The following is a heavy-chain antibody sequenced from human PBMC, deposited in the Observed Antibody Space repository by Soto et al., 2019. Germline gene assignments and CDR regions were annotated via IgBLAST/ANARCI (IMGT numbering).Heavy chain of an antibody. J-gene: IGHJ1*01. CDR2: IIPFLGVT. CDR3: MRDWDSSVSTWEIGGH. V-gene: IGHV1-69*08. D-gene: IGHD3-10*01. Sequence: QVHLVQSGAEVKRPGSSVKVSCKASGGTFSPYTINWVRQAPGQGLEWMGRIIPFLGVTNHAQKFQDRATIAADKSTSTVYPEFRSLRSEDTAVYYCMRDWDSSVSTWEIGGHWGQATPVTVSS. CDR1: GGTFSPYT.